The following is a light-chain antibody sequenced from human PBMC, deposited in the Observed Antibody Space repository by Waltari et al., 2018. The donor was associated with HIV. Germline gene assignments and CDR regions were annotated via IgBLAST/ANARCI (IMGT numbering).Light chain of an antibody. CDR3: QQYDRSWVT. Sequence: EILLTQSPGTLSLAPGERATLSCRARQTVDRNYLSWYQQRPGQGPRILVLGAARRATGIPDRFSGSGSGTDFTLTISRLEPEDFAVYYCQQYDRSWVTFGGGTKVEIK. J-gene: IGKJ4*01. V-gene: IGKV3-20*01. CDR1: QTVDRNY. CDR2: GAA.